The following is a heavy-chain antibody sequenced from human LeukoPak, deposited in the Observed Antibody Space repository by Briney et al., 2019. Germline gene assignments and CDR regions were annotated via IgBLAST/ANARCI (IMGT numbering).Heavy chain of an antibody. J-gene: IGHJ4*02. Sequence: KPSETLSLTCTVSGGSISSYYWSWIRQPAGKGLEWIGRIYTSGSTNYNPSLKSRVTMSVDTSKNQFSLKLSSVTAADTAVYYCASALGTIRLLEWFHFDYWGQGTLVTVSS. CDR1: GGSISSYY. CDR2: IYTSGST. V-gene: IGHV4-4*07. CDR3: ASALGTIRLLEWFHFDY. D-gene: IGHD3-3*01.